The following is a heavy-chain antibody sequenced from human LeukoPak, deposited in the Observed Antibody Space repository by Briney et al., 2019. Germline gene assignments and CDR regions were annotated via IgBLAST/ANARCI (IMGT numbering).Heavy chain of an antibody. CDR3: AKDRGGSGYDSYYFDY. Sequence: GGSLRLSCAASGFTFSSYAMSWVRPAPGKGLEWVSAISGSGGSTYYADSVKGRFTISRDNSKNTLYLQMNSLRAEDTAVYYCAKDRGGSGYDSYYFDYWGQGTLATVSS. J-gene: IGHJ4*02. D-gene: IGHD5-12*01. V-gene: IGHV3-23*01. CDR2: ISGSGGST. CDR1: GFTFSSYA.